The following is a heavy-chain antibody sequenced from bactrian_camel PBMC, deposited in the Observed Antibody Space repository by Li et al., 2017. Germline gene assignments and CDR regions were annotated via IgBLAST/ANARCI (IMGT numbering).Heavy chain of an antibody. Sequence: DVQLVESGGGLVQPGGSVRLSCAASGFAFGNIAMSWVRQTPGKGLEWVSGILNTGRGTGYADSVKGRFIISRDNAKNMLYLQLNSLRPEDTARYYCASYLVPRDYWGQGTQVTVS. CDR3: ASYLVPRDY. D-gene: IGHD7*01. CDR2: ILNTGRGT. V-gene: IGHV3S42*01. CDR1: GFAFGNIA. J-gene: IGHJ4*01.